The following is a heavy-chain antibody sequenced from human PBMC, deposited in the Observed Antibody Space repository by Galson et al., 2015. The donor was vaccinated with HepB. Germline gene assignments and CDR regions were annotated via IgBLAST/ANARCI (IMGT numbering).Heavy chain of an antibody. CDR1: GFTFSSYA. CDR2: ISGSGGST. D-gene: IGHD4-17*01. V-gene: IGHV3-23*01. CDR3: AKAPVDYEDNDY. Sequence: SLRLSCAASGFTFSSYAMSWVRQAPGKGLEWVSAISGSGGSTYYADSVKGRFTISRDNSKNTLYLQMNSLRAEDTAVYYCAKAPVDYEDNDYWGQGTLVTVSS. J-gene: IGHJ4*02.